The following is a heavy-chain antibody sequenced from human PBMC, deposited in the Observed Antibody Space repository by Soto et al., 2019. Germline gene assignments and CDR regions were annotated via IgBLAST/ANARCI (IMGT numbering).Heavy chain of an antibody. Sequence: QVQLVESGGGVVQPGRSLRLSCAASGFTFSNYGMHWVRQAPGKGLEWVAIIWYDGSNKFYADSVKGRFTISRDNSKNTLYWQMNSLRAEDTAVYYCARDSYDSAHYGMDVWGQGTTVTVSS. CDR3: ARDSYDSAHYGMDV. CDR1: GFTFSNYG. V-gene: IGHV3-33*01. D-gene: IGHD3-10*01. J-gene: IGHJ6*02. CDR2: IWYDGSNK.